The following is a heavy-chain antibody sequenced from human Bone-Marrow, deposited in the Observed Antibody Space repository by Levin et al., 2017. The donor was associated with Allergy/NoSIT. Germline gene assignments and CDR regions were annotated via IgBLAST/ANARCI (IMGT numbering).Heavy chain of an antibody. J-gene: IGHJ6*02. Sequence: GESLKISCKVSGNTFSSYWISWVRQMPGEGLEWMGRIDPSDSYTSYSPSFQGHVTISADRSTRSADLQWSSLKASDTAMYYCVISPRGNSVHWGQGTKVTVSS. CDR2: IDPSDSYT. D-gene: IGHD4-23*01. CDR1: GNTFSSYW. CDR3: VISPRGNSVH. V-gene: IGHV5-10-1*01.